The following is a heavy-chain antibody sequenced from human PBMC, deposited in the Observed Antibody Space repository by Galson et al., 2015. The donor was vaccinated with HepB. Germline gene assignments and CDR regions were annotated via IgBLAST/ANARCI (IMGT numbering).Heavy chain of an antibody. V-gene: IGHV1-18*01. J-gene: IGHJ5*02. Sequence: QSGAEVKKPGASVKVSCKASGYTFTTYGISWVRQAPGQGLEWMGWISAYNGNTNYAQKFQDRVTKTTDTSMSTAYMELRSLRSDDTAVYYCARDWLAARPGWFDPWGQGTLVTVSS. D-gene: IGHD6-6*01. CDR2: ISAYNGNT. CDR1: GYTFTTYG. CDR3: ARDWLAARPGWFDP.